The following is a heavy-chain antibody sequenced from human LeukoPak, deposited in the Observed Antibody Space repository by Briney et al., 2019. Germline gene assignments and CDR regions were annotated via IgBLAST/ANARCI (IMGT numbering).Heavy chain of an antibody. CDR1: GGSISSYY. V-gene: IGHV4-59*01. J-gene: IGHJ4*02. D-gene: IGHD3-16*01. CDR2: IYYSGST. CDR3: ARGVNTRTLLGY. Sequence: SETLSLTCTVSGGSISSYYWSWIRQPPGKGLEWIGYIYYSGSTNYNPSLKSRVTISVDTFKNQFSLKLSSVTAADTAVYYCARGVNTRTLLGYWGQGTLVTVSS.